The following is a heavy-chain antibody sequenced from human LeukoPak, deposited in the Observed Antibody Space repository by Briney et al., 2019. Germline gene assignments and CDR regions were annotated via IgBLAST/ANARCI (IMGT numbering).Heavy chain of an antibody. V-gene: IGHV3-53*01. CDR2: IYSGGST. Sequence: GSLRLSCAASGFTVSSNYMSWVRQAPGKGLEWVSVIYSGGSTYYADSVKGRFTISRDNSKNTLYLQMNSLRAEDTAVYYCARVLGGIVGVRNDYWAREPWSPSPQ. CDR1: GFTVSSNY. CDR3: ARVLGGIVGVRNDY. D-gene: IGHD1-26*01. J-gene: IGHJ4*02.